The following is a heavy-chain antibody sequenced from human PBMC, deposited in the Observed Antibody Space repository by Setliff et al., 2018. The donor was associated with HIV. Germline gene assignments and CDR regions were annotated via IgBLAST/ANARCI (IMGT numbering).Heavy chain of an antibody. CDR1: GFTFRNYK. J-gene: IGHJ6*03. V-gene: IGHV3-48*03. CDR2: ISIGSGGAI. D-gene: IGHD3-3*01. CDR3: ARDPGYGDFWSGYYPPYYYYYYMDV. Sequence: PGGSLRLSCAASGFTFRNYKFNWVRQAPGRGLEWVSSISIGSGGAIDYADSVQGRFTISRDNSKNSLYLQMNSLRVEDTAVYYCARDPGYGDFWSGYYPPYYYYYYMDVWGKGTTVTVSS.